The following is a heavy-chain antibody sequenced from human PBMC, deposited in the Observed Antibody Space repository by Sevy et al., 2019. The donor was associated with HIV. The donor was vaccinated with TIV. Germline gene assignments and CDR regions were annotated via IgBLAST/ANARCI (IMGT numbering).Heavy chain of an antibody. V-gene: IGHV4-39*01. J-gene: IGHJ3*02. D-gene: IGHD6-13*01. CDR3: ARSMEQQLDAFDI. CDR2: IYSYGET. Sequence: SETLSLTCTVSGASIRDSSYYWAWIRQPPGKGQEWFGNIYSYGETYYKSSLKSRVTVSVDTSNNQFSLSWTSVTAADSAIYFCARSMEQQLDAFDIWGQGTMVTVSS. CDR1: GASIRDSSYY.